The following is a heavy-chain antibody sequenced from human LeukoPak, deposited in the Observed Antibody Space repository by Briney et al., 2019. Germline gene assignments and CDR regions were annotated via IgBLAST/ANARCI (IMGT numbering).Heavy chain of an antibody. D-gene: IGHD6-19*01. CDR2: ISWNSDRI. Sequence: GGSLRLSCAASGFTFDDYTMHWVRQAPGKGLEWVSGISWNSDRIGYADSVKGRFIISRDNAKNSLYLQMNSLRAEDTAVYYCAKDRGRIAVAGSDYWGQGTLVTVSS. CDR1: GFTFDDYT. V-gene: IGHV3-9*01. CDR3: AKDRGRIAVAGSDY. J-gene: IGHJ4*02.